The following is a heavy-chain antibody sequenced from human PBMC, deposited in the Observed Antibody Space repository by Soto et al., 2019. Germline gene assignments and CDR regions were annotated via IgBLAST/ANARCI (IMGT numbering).Heavy chain of an antibody. V-gene: IGHV5-10-1*01. Sequence: PGESLKISCKGSGYSFTSYWISWVRQMPGKGLEWMGRIDPSDSYTNYSPSFQGHVTISADKSISTAYLQWSSLKASDTAMYYCARRRGLLWIGTLGLDPWGQGTLVTVSS. CDR2: IDPSDSYT. J-gene: IGHJ5*02. CDR3: ARRRGLLWIGTLGLDP. D-gene: IGHD3-10*01. CDR1: GYSFTSYW.